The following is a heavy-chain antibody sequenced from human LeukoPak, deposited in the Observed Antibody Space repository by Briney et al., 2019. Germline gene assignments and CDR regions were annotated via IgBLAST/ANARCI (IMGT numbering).Heavy chain of an antibody. Sequence: PSETLSLTCTVSGGSISSYYWTWIRQPPGKGLEWIGYIYYSGSTYYNPSLKSRVTISVDTSKNQFSLKLSSVTAADTAVYYCARAIAVAGRLWYFDLWGRGTLVTVSS. V-gene: IGHV4-59*12. CDR3: ARAIAVAGRLWYFDL. CDR1: GGSISSYY. D-gene: IGHD6-19*01. CDR2: IYYSGST. J-gene: IGHJ2*01.